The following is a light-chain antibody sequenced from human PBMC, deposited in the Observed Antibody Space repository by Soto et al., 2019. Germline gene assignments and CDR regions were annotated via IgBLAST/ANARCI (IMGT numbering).Light chain of an antibody. V-gene: IGKV3-11*01. CDR3: QHRSNWR. CDR1: QSDGSY. J-gene: IGKJ4*01. Sequence: EVVLTQTPATLSLSPGERATLSCRASQSDGSYFAWYHQKPRQPPRLLIYDISYSATGAPDRFSGSGSATLFTLSISSLEPEDFAVEYCQHRSNWRFGGGTKVEI. CDR2: DIS.